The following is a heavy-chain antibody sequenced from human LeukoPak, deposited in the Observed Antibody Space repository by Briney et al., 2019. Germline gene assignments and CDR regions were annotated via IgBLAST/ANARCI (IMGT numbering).Heavy chain of an antibody. J-gene: IGHJ6*03. D-gene: IGHD5-18*01. V-gene: IGHV3-21*01. Sequence: GGSLRLSCAASGFTFSSYSMNWVRQAPGKGLEWVSSISSSSSYIYYADSVKGRFTISRDNAKNSLYLQMNSLRAEDTAVYYCARAPSGYTAMVRFRQHDYYYYIDVWGKGTTVTVSS. CDR2: ISSSSSYI. CDR3: ARAPSGYTAMVRFRQHDYYYYIDV. CDR1: GFTFSSYS.